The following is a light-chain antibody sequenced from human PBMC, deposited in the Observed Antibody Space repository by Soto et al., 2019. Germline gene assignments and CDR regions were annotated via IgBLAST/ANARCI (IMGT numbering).Light chain of an antibody. V-gene: IGKV1-5*01. J-gene: IGKJ3*01. CDR3: QQYNISSPIT. CDR1: QSITRW. Sequence: DIQMTQSPSTLSASVGDRVTITCRASQSITRWLAWYQQKPGKAPKLLIYDASSLESGVPSRFSGSGSGTEFTLTISSLQPADFAIYFCQQYNISSPITFGPGTKVDI. CDR2: DAS.